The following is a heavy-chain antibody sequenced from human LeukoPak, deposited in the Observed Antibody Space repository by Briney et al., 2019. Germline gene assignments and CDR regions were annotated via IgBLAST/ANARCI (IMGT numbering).Heavy chain of an antibody. CDR1: GFTFSSYS. V-gene: IGHV3-33*06. CDR3: AKDYGSGWYYYFDY. J-gene: IGHJ4*02. CDR2: IWYDGSNK. Sequence: GGSLRLSCAASGFTFSSYSMHWVRQAPGKGLEWVAVIWYDGSNKYYADSVKGRFTISRDNSKNTLYLQMNSLRAEDTAVYYCAKDYGSGWYYYFDYWGQGTLVTVSS. D-gene: IGHD6-19*01.